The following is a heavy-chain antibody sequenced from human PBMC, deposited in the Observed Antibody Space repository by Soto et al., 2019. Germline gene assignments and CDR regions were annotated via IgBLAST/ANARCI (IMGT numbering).Heavy chain of an antibody. CDR1: GCPYTNSY. Sequence: AAVKVSCKACGCPYTNSYMHWVRQAPGQGLEWMGWIHPNTGGTNYAQKFQGRVTMTRDTSVSTVYMELNRLTSDDTAIYFCASDFRTRGWFRQAGNFAMDVWGQGTTVTVSS. D-gene: IGHD6-19*01. V-gene: IGHV1-2*02. J-gene: IGHJ6*02. CDR2: IHPNTGGT. CDR3: ASDFRTRGWFRQAGNFAMDV.